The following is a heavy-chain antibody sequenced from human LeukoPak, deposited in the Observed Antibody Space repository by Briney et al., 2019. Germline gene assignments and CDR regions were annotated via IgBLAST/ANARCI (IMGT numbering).Heavy chain of an antibody. D-gene: IGHD6-6*01. CDR1: GFTFSSYG. V-gene: IGHV3-30*03. Sequence: PGGSLRFSCAASGFTFSSYGLHWVRQAPGKGLEWVAVISYDGNNKYYADSVKGRFTISRDNSKNTLYVQMNSLRPDDAAMYYCARDNSSPYYFDYWGQGTLVTVSS. J-gene: IGHJ4*02. CDR3: ARDNSSPYYFDY. CDR2: ISYDGNNK.